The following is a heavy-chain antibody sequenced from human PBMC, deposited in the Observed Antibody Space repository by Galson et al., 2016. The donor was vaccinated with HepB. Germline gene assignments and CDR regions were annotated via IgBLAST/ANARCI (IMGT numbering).Heavy chain of an antibody. CDR3: ARGRHCTGGVCEPEDDYYYFGMDV. J-gene: IGHJ6*04. CDR1: GYTFTSYD. D-gene: IGHD2-8*02. V-gene: IGHV1-8*01. Sequence: SVKVSCKASGYTFTSYDIHWVRQATGQGLEWMGWMNPNNYNTGYARKFQDRVTMTSDTSISTVYMELSSLRSEDTAVYYCARGRHCTGGVCEPEDDYYYFGMDVWGKGTTVTVSS. CDR2: MNPNNYNT.